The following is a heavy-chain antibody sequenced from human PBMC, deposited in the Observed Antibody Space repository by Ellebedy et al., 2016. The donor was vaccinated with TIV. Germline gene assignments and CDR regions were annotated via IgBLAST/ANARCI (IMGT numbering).Heavy chain of an antibody. CDR1: GFRFSSYG. CDR3: ARGPLGGTPRAFDS. V-gene: IGHV3-33*01. Sequence: GESLKISCAASGFRFSSYGIHWVRQAPGKGLEWVALIWYEGSYKYYGDSVKGRFTISRDDSKNTVYLQINSLRADDTAIYHCARGPLGGTPRAFDSWGQGTLVTVSS. D-gene: IGHD1-26*01. CDR2: IWYEGSYK. J-gene: IGHJ4*02.